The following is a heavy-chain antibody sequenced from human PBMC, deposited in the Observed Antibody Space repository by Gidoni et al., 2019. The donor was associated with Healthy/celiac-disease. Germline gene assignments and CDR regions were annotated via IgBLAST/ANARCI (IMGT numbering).Heavy chain of an antibody. CDR1: GFTLRSYW. Sequence: EVQLVESGGGLVQPGGSLRVSCAASGFTLRSYWMSWVRQAPGKGLEWVANIKQDGSEKYYVDSLKGRFTISRDNAKNSLYLQMNSLRSEDTAVYYCARVGGPHLNRGCELLPDFDYWGQGTLVTVSS. CDR2: IKQDGSEK. V-gene: IGHV3-7*01. CDR3: ARVGGPHLNRGCELLPDFDY. D-gene: IGHD3-16*01. J-gene: IGHJ4*02.